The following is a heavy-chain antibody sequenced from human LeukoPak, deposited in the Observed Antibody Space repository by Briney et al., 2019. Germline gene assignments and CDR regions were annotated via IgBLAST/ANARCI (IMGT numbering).Heavy chain of an antibody. Sequence: SVKVSCKASGGTFSSYAISWVRQAPGQGLEWMGGIIPIFGTANYAQKFQGRVTITADESTSTAYMELSSLRSEDTAVYYCARSGSDIVVVQAAIRSYYYYYYMDVWGKGTTVTVSS. CDR2: IIPIFGTA. J-gene: IGHJ6*03. V-gene: IGHV1-69*13. CDR3: ARSGSDIVVVQAAIRSYYYYYYMDV. D-gene: IGHD2-2*02. CDR1: GGTFSSYA.